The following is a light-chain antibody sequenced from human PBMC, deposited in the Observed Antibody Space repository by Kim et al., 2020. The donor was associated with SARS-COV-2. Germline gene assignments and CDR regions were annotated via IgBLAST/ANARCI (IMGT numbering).Light chain of an antibody. Sequence: SVSPGERATLSCRASQSVDNDLAWYQQKPGQAPRLLIYGTSTRATGIPARFSGSGSGTDFTLTISSLQSEDLAVYYCQQYNDWSYTFGQGTKLEI. V-gene: IGKV3-15*01. J-gene: IGKJ2*01. CDR3: QQYNDWSYT. CDR1: QSVDND. CDR2: GTS.